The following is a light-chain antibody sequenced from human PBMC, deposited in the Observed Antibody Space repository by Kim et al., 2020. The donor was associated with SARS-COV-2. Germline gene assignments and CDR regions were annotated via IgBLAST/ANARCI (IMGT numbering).Light chain of an antibody. Sequence: QQVTISCTGTSSDIGNYDRVSWYQKSPGTAPKLIIYEVRNRPSGVPDRFSGSKSGDTAFLTISGLRTEDETTYYCSSYRASDAPFVFGTGTKVTVL. CDR3: SSYRASDAPFV. CDR1: SSDIGNYDR. V-gene: IGLV2-18*02. CDR2: EVR. J-gene: IGLJ1*01.